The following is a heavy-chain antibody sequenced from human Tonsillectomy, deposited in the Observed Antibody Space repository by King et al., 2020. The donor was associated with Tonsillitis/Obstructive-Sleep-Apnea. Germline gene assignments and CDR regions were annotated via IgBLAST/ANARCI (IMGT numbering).Heavy chain of an antibody. CDR1: GFTFSSYW. CDR3: ARDARSANYPYYNMDV. CDR2: INSDGSST. Sequence: VQLVESGGGLVQPGWSLRLSCAASGFTFSSYWMHWVRQAPGKGLVWVSRINSDGSSTSYADSVKGRFTISRDNAKNTLYLQMNSLRAEDTAVYYCARDARSANYPYYNMDVWGKATTVPVYS. J-gene: IGHJ6*03. V-gene: IGHV3-74*01. D-gene: IGHD6-6*01.